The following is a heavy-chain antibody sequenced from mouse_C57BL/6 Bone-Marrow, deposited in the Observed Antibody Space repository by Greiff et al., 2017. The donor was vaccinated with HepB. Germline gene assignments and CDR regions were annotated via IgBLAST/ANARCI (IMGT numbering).Heavy chain of an antibody. CDR1: GYTFTSYW. Sequence: VKLQQSGAELAKPGASVKLSCKASGYTFTSYWMHWVQQRPGQGLEWIGYINPSSGYTKYNQKFKDKSTLTADKSSSTAYMQLSSLTYEYAAVYSCASVGSNYAAYSMDYWGQGTSVTVSS. V-gene: IGHV1-7*01. CDR2: INPSSGYT. CDR3: ASVGSNYAAYSMDY. D-gene: IGHD2-5*01. J-gene: IGHJ4*01.